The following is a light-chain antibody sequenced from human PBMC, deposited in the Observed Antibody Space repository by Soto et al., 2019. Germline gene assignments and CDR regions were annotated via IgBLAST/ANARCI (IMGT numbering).Light chain of an antibody. V-gene: IGKV1-39*01. CDR2: TAS. Sequence: EIQLAQSPSSLSASVGSRLTIDCGQSQTISNYLNWYQQKPGKAPILLIHTASTLQSGVPSGFSGSGSGTDFTLTISSLQTEDFATYYCQQSFSSLFTFGTGTNVDIK. CDR1: QTISNY. J-gene: IGKJ3*01. CDR3: QQSFSSLFT.